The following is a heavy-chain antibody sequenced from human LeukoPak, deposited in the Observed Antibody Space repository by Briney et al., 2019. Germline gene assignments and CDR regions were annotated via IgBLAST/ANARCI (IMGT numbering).Heavy chain of an antibody. J-gene: IGHJ4*02. CDR3: AKDTPGVGQDH. CDR1: GFIFSGYG. CDR2: ILYDGINK. D-gene: IGHD2-15*01. V-gene: IGHV3-30*02. Sequence: GGSLRLSCAASGFIFSGYGMHWVRQAPGKGLEWVAFILYDGINKYYADSVKGRFTISRDTSKNTLYLQMNSLRAEDTAVYYCAKDTPGVGQDHWGQGTLVTVSS.